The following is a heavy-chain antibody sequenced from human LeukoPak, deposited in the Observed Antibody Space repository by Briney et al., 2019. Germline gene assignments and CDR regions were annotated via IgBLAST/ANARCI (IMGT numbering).Heavy chain of an antibody. CDR3: ARETYCGGDCYPLGPHFDAFDI. V-gene: IGHV1-69*13. Sequence: SVRVSCKASGGTFSSYAISWVRQAPGQGLEWMGGIIPIFGTANYAQKFQGRVTITADESTSTAYMELSSLRSEDTAVYYCARETYCGGDCYPLGPHFDAFDIWGQGTMVTVSS. J-gene: IGHJ3*02. CDR1: GGTFSSYA. D-gene: IGHD2-21*02. CDR2: IIPIFGTA.